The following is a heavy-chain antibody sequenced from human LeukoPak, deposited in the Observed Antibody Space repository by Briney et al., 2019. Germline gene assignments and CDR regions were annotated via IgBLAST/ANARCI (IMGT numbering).Heavy chain of an antibody. D-gene: IGHD6-6*01. V-gene: IGHV3-21*01. Sequence: GGSLRLSCAASGYLHNRYSINWVRQAPGGGVEWGSYIRSSKNYIYYADSVKGRFTIYRDNAKNSLYLQMNSLRAKDTAVYYCARDLRPPYSSCSFDYWGQGTLVTVSS. CDR1: GYLHNRYS. J-gene: IGHJ4*02. CDR2: IRSSKNYI. CDR3: ARDLRPPYSSCSFDY.